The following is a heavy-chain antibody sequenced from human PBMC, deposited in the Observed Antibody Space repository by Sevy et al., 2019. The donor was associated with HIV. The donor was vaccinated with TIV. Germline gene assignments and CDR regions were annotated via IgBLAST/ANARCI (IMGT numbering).Heavy chain of an antibody. CDR3: ASSRRALVVIHFDY. V-gene: IGHV4-38-2*01. CDR1: GYSISSGYY. J-gene: IGHJ4*02. Sequence: SETLSLTCAVSGYSISSGYYWGWIRQPPGKGLEWIGSIYHSGSTYYNPSLKSRVTISVDTSKNQFSLKLSSVTAADTAVYYCASSRRALVVIHFDYWGQGTLVTVSS. D-gene: IGHD3-22*01. CDR2: IYHSGST.